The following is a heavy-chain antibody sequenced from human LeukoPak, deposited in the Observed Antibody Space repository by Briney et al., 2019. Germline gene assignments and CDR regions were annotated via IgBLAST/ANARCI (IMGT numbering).Heavy chain of an antibody. CDR1: GLTFSSYS. CDR3: AKFAAARSFDS. J-gene: IGHJ4*02. D-gene: IGHD6-13*01. Sequence: GGSLRLSCAASGLTFSSYSMNWVRQAPGKGLEWVSHISSVSSTIYYADSVKGRFTTSRDNAKNSLYLQMNSLRAEDTAVYYCAKFAAARSFDSWGQGTLVTVSS. V-gene: IGHV3-48*01. CDR2: ISSVSSTI.